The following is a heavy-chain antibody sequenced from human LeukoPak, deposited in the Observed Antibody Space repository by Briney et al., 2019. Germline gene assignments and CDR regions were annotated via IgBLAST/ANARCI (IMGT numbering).Heavy chain of an antibody. Sequence: GGSLRLSCVASGFTFSPHSMNWVRQAPGKGLEWVSYISSSSSTIYYADSVKGRFTISRDSAKNSLYLQMNSLRDEDTAVYYCARGRAEAGTGNNYLDYWGQGTLVTVSS. CDR3: ARGRAEAGTGNNYLDY. V-gene: IGHV3-48*02. D-gene: IGHD6-19*01. CDR1: GFTFSPHS. J-gene: IGHJ4*02. CDR2: ISSSSSTI.